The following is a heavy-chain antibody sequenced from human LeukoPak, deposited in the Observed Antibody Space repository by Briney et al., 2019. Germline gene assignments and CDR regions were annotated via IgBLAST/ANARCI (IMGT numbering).Heavy chain of an antibody. J-gene: IGHJ4*02. CDR1: GFTFSSYS. Sequence: GGSLRLSCAASGFTFSSYSMNWVRQAPGEGLEWVSSISSSSSYIYYADSVKGRFTISRDNAKNSLYLQMNSLSAEDTAVYYCARDGYCSGGSCHRGVDYWGQGTLVTVSS. V-gene: IGHV3-21*01. CDR3: ARDGYCSGGSCHRGVDY. D-gene: IGHD2-15*01. CDR2: ISSSSSYI.